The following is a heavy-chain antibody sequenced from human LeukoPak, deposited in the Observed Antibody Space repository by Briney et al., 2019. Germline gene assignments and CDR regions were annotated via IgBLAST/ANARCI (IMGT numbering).Heavy chain of an antibody. Sequence: SETLSLTCAVYGGSFSGYYWSWIRQPPGKGLEWIGEINHSGSTNYNPSLKSRVTISVDTSKNQFSLKLSSVTAADTAVYYCARATRYSSSWYDHWGQETLVTVSS. D-gene: IGHD6-13*01. CDR3: ARATRYSSSWYDH. CDR2: INHSGST. J-gene: IGHJ5*02. CDR1: GGSFSGYY. V-gene: IGHV4-34*01.